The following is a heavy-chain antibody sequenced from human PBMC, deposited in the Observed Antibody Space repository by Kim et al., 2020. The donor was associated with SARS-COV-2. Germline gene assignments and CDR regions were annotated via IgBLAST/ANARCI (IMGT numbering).Heavy chain of an antibody. CDR1: GYTFTSYA. D-gene: IGHD2-15*01. CDR3: ASPLMYSLPSIDNDAFDI. Sequence: ASVKVSCKASGYTFTSYAMNWVRQAPGQGLEWMGWINTNTGNPTYAKGFTGRFVFSLDTSVSTAYLQISSLKAEDTAVYYCASPLMYSLPSIDNDAFDIWGQGTMVTVSS. V-gene: IGHV7-4-1*02. J-gene: IGHJ3*02. CDR2: INTNTGNP.